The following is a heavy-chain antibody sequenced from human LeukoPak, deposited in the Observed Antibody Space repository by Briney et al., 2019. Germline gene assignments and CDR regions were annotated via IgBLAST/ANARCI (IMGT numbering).Heavy chain of an antibody. D-gene: IGHD2-15*01. CDR1: GFTFSSYA. V-gene: IGHV3-23*01. CDR2: IVGSGGST. Sequence: GGSLRLSCAASGFTFSSYAMSWVRLAPGKGLEWVSAIVGSGGSTYYADSVKGRFTISRDNSKNTPYLQMNSLRAEDTAVYYCAKSRPTKYCSGGNCYSFDYWGQGTLVTVSS. J-gene: IGHJ4*02. CDR3: AKSRPTKYCSGGNCYSFDY.